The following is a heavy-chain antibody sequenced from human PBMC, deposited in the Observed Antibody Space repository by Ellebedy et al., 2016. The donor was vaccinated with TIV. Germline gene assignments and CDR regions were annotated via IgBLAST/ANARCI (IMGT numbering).Heavy chain of an antibody. Sequence: GGSLRLSCAASGFTFSSYWMHWVRQAPGKGLVWVSRINSDGSSTSYADSVKGRFTISRDNSKNTLYLHMNSLRAEDTAVYYCAKASVATPLSCFDYWGQGSLVTVSS. CDR3: AKASVATPLSCFDY. J-gene: IGHJ4*02. CDR2: INSDGSST. D-gene: IGHD2-15*01. CDR1: GFTFSSYW. V-gene: IGHV3-74*01.